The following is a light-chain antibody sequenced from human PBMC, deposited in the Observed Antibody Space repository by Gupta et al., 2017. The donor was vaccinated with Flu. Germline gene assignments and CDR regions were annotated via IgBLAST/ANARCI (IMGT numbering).Light chain of an antibody. CDR3: QQFHNWPTT. CDR2: DAS. V-gene: IGKV3-15*01. CDR1: QSVSSN. Sequence: EIVMTQSPATLSVSPGDGATLSCRASQSVSSNLAWYQQKPGQAPRLLIYDASTRGTGIPARFSGSGSGTEFNLNISSLQPEDFALYYCQQFHNWPTTFGQGTKVEIK. J-gene: IGKJ1*01.